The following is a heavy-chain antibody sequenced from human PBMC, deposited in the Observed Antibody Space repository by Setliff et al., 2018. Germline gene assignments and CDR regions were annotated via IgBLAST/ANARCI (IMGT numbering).Heavy chain of an antibody. CDR1: GYSISSGYY. CDR3: ASHSSSWYH. CDR2: MYHSGSV. Sequence: SETLSLSCTVSGYSISSGYYWGWIRQPPGKGLEWIGNMYHSGSVYYNPSLKSRVTISVDTSKNQFSLKVTSVTAADTAVYYCASHSSSWYHWGQGTLVTVS. V-gene: IGHV4-38-2*02. J-gene: IGHJ5*02. D-gene: IGHD6-13*01.